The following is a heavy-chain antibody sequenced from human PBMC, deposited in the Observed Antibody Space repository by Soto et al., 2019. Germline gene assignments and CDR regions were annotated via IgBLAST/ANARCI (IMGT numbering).Heavy chain of an antibody. CDR2: IYYSGST. V-gene: IGHV4-59*01. J-gene: IGHJ4*02. Sequence: PSETLSLTCTVSGGSISSYYWSWIRQPPGKGLEWIGYIYYSGSTNYNPSLKSRVTISVDTSKNQFSLKLSSVTAADTAVYYCARVSLTAAAGKRYYFDYWGQGTLVTVSS. D-gene: IGHD6-13*01. CDR1: GGSISSYY. CDR3: ARVSLTAAAGKRYYFDY.